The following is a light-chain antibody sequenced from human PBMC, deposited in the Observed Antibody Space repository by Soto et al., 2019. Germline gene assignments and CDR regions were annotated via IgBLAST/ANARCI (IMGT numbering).Light chain of an antibody. CDR1: QDINNY. Sequence: DFQMTQSPSSLSASVGDRVTITCQASQDINNYVNWYQQKPGKAPKLLIFDASTLKTGVPSRFSGSGSGTDFSFSISSLHPEDIATYYCQQSNDLVSFGQGTRLEI. CDR2: DAS. V-gene: IGKV1-33*01. CDR3: QQSNDLVS. J-gene: IGKJ5*01.